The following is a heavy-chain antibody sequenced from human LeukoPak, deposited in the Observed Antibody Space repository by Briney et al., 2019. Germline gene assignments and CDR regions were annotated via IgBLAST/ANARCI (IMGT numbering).Heavy chain of an antibody. J-gene: IGHJ4*02. V-gene: IGHV3-74*01. CDR3: ARGAGVTNYDF. CDR1: GFPFSSYW. Sequence: PGGSLRLSCVPSGFPFSSYWMHWVRQAPGKGLVWVSRINTDGSTTTYADSVKGRFTISRDNAKNTLYLQMNSLRAEDTAVYYCARGAGVTNYDFWGKGNLVTVSS. CDR2: INTDGSTT. D-gene: IGHD2-21*02.